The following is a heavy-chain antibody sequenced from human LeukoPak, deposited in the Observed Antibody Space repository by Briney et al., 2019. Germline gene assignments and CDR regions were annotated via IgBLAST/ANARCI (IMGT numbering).Heavy chain of an antibody. CDR2: IIPIFGTA. V-gene: IGHV1-69*06. D-gene: IGHD3-3*01. Sequence: SVKVSCKASGGTFSSYAISWVRQAPGQGLEWMGGIIPIFGTANYAQKFQGRVTITADKSTSTAYMELSSLRSEDTAVYYCARESVVGVVILDYWGQGTLVTVSS. CDR1: GGTFSSYA. CDR3: ARESVVGVVILDY. J-gene: IGHJ4*02.